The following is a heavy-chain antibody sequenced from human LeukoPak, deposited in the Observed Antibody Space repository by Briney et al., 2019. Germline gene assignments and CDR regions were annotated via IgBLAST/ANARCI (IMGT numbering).Heavy chain of an antibody. D-gene: IGHD2-2*01. V-gene: IGHV3-49*04. Sequence: GGSLRLSCTASGFTFGDYAMGWVRQAPGKGLEWVGFIRSKAYGGTTEYAASVKGRFTISRDDSKSIAYLQMNSLKTEDTAVYYCTRVGGSYCSSTSCYAYNWFDPWGQGTLVTVSS. J-gene: IGHJ5*02. CDR2: IRSKAYGGTT. CDR3: TRVGGSYCSSTSCYAYNWFDP. CDR1: GFTFGDYA.